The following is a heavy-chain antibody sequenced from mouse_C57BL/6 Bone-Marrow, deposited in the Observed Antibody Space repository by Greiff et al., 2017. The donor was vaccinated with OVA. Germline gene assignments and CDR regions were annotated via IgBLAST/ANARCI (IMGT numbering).Heavy chain of an antibody. Sequence: EVHLVESGGDLVKPGGSLKLSCAASGFTFSSYGMSWVRQTPDKRLEWVATISSGGSYTYYPDSVKGRFTISRDNAKTTLYLQMSSLKSEDTAMYYCARLSLGYAMDYWGQGTSVTVSS. CDR3: ARLSLGYAMDY. CDR1: GFTFSSYG. CDR2: ISSGGSYT. V-gene: IGHV5-6*01. J-gene: IGHJ4*01. D-gene: IGHD3-3*01.